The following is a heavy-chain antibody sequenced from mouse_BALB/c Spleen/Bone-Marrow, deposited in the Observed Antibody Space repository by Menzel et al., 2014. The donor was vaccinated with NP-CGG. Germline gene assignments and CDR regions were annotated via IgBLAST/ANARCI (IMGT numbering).Heavy chain of an antibody. CDR2: ITYSGNT. Sequence: EVKLVESGPSLVEPSQTLSLTCSVTGDSITSGYWNWIRKFPGNKLEYMGYITYSGNTYYNPSLISRISITRDTSKNQYYLQLNSVTTEDTATYYCTRDYYGPWGQGTTLTVSS. CDR1: GDSITSGY. D-gene: IGHD1-2*01. V-gene: IGHV3-8*02. J-gene: IGHJ2*01. CDR3: TRDYYGP.